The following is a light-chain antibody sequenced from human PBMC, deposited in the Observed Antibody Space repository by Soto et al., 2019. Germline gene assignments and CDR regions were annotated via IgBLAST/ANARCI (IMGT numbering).Light chain of an antibody. CDR1: ENIYTN. Sequence: EIVMTQSPGTLSVSTGPGAPLSCRASENIYTNLAWYQQKPGQAPRLLFYGASTRATGLPARFSGTGSGTEFTLTINSLQAEDSAVYYCQQYYNWPRTFGQGTRLEIK. CDR3: QQYYNWPRT. CDR2: GAS. V-gene: IGKV3-15*01. J-gene: IGKJ5*01.